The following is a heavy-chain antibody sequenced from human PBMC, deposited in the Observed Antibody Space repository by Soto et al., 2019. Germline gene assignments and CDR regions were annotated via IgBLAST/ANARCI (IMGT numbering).Heavy chain of an antibody. Sequence: PGGSLRLSCAASGFIFSTYAMSWVRQAPGKGLEWVSGISVSGANKYYADAVKGRFAISRDNSKNTVYLQMNNLRAEDTAVYYCAVGGEWSLNFVYWGQGTQVTVSS. CDR2: ISVSGANK. V-gene: IGHV3-23*01. CDR3: AVGGEWSLNFVY. D-gene: IGHD3-3*01. CDR1: GFIFSTYA. J-gene: IGHJ4*02.